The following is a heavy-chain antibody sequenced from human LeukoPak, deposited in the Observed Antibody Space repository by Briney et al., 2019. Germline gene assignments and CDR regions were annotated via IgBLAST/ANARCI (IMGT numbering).Heavy chain of an antibody. V-gene: IGHV4-61*08. Sequence: PSETLSLTCTVSGGSISSGDYYWSWIRQPPGKGLEWIGYIYYSGSTYYNPSLKSRVTISVDTSKNQFSLKLSSVTAADTAVYYCASNVDTAMATGYWGQGTLVTVSS. CDR3: ASNVDTAMATGY. D-gene: IGHD5-18*01. CDR2: IYYSGST. J-gene: IGHJ4*02. CDR1: GGSISSGDYY.